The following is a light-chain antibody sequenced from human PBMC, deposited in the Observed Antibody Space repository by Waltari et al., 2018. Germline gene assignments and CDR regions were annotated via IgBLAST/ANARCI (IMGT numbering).Light chain of an antibody. CDR2: ANN. CDR3: QSYDSSLTLYV. V-gene: IGLV1-40*01. CDR1: SSNIAARND. J-gene: IGLJ1*01. Sequence: QSVLTKPPSVSGAPGQTVTISCPGPSSNIAARNDVEWYQQLPGTAPKLLIYANNNRPSGFPDRFSGSKSGTSASLAITGLQAEDEAEYYCQSYDSSLTLYVFGTGTKVTVL.